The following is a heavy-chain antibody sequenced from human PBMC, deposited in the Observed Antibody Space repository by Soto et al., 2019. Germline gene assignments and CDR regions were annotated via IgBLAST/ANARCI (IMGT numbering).Heavy chain of an antibody. Sequence: SQTLSLTCAISGDSVSSNSAAWNWIRQSPSRGLEWLGRTYYRSKWYNDYAVSVKSRITINPDTSKNQFSLQLNSVTPEDTAVYYCARVXYYDSSGYYPRGSYFDYWGQGTLVTVSS. V-gene: IGHV6-1*01. CDR3: ARVXYYDSSGYYPRGSYFDY. J-gene: IGHJ4*02. D-gene: IGHD3-22*01. CDR1: GDSVSSNSAA. CDR2: TYYRSKWYN.